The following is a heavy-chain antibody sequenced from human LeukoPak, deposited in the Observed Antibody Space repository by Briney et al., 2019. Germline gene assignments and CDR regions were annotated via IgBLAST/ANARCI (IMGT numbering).Heavy chain of an antibody. V-gene: IGHV1-18*01. CDR3: ARVGYCSSTSCSNWFDP. J-gene: IGHJ5*02. D-gene: IGHD2-2*01. CDR2: ISAYNGNT. Sequence: GASVKVSCKASGRTFTSYGISWVRQAPGQGLEWMGWISAYNGNTNYAQKLQGRVTMTTDTSTSTAYMELRSLRSDDTAVYYCARVGYCSSTSCSNWFDPWGQGTLVTVSS. CDR1: GRTFTSYG.